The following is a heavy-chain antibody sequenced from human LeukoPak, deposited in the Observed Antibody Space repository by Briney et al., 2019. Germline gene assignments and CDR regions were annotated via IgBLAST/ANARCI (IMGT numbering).Heavy chain of an antibody. CDR1: GGSFSGYY. J-gene: IGHJ4*02. D-gene: IGHD3-16*02. CDR2: INHSGST. CDR3: ARGDVFGGVIVPFDY. Sequence: SETLSLTCAVYGGSFSGYYWSWIRQPPGQGLEWIGEINHSGSTNYNPSLKSRVTISVDTSKNQFSLKLSSVPAADTAVYYCARGDVFGGVIVPFDYWGQGTLVTVSS. V-gene: IGHV4-34*01.